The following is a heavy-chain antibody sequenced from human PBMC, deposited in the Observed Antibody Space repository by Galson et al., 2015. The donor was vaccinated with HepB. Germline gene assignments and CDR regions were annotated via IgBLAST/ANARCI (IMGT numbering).Heavy chain of an antibody. J-gene: IGHJ6*02. V-gene: IGHV3-23*01. CDR3: AIVTSSSSRKLYGMDV. D-gene: IGHD6-6*01. Sequence: SLRLSCAASGITFSSYAMSWVRQAPGKGLEWVSGTSGHGGRTYYRDSVKGRFTISRDNSKNTLYLQMNSLRAEDTAVYYCAIVTSSSSRKLYGMDVWGQGTTVTVS. CDR2: TSGHGGRT. CDR1: GITFSSYA.